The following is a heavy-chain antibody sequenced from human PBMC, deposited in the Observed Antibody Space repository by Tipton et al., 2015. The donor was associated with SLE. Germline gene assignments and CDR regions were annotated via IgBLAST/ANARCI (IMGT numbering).Heavy chain of an antibody. D-gene: IGHD3-22*01. CDR2: IYYSGNT. CDR3: ARYFYDSSGVCLFDL. Sequence: TLSLTCTVSGGSISSGGYYWTWIRQLPGKGLEWIGYIYYSGNTCYNPSLGSRLTISLDTSKDQFSLRLTSVTAADTAVYYCARYFYDSSGVCLFDLWGQGTLVTVSS. CDR1: GGSISSGGYY. V-gene: IGHV4-31*03. J-gene: IGHJ4*02.